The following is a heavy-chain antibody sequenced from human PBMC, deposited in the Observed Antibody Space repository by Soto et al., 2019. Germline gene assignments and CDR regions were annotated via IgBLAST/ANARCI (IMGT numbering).Heavy chain of an antibody. CDR1: GDTFSSNA. J-gene: IGHJ3*02. CDR2: IIPMFGSA. V-gene: IGHV1-69*12. D-gene: IGHD1-26*01. CDR3: ASHPQTYSGNHDAFDI. Sequence: QIQLVQSGAEVKKPGSSVKVSCKISGDTFSSNAISGVRQAPGQGLEWMGGIIPMFGSANYAEKFQGRVTIIADESTTIAYMELSSLRSEDTAMYYCASHPQTYSGNHDAFDIWGQGTMVIVSS.